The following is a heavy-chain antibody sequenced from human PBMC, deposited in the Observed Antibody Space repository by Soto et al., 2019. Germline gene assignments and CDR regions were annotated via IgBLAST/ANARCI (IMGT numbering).Heavy chain of an antibody. D-gene: IGHD4-17*01. J-gene: IGHJ6*02. Sequence: SETLSLTCTVSGGSISSYYWSWIRQPPGKGLEWIGYIYYSGSTNYNPSLKSRVTISVDTSKNQFSLKLSSVTAADTAVYYCARVYGGNSFLGYYYYYGMDVWGQGTTVTVSS. CDR1: GGSISSYY. CDR3: ARVYGGNSFLGYYYYYGMDV. CDR2: IYYSGST. V-gene: IGHV4-59*01.